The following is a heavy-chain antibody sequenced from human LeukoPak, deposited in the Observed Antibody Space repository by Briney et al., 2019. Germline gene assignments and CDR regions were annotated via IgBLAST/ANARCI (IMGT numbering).Heavy chain of an antibody. D-gene: IGHD3-22*01. J-gene: IGHJ1*01. Sequence: SETLSLTCAVYGGSFSGYYWSWIRQPPGKGLEWIGEINHSGSTNYNPSLKSRVTISVDTSKNQFSLKLSSVTAVDTAVYYCARGLMGSGYYHEYFQHWGQGTLVTVSS. V-gene: IGHV4-34*01. CDR3: ARGLMGSGYYHEYFQH. CDR2: INHSGST. CDR1: GGSFSGYY.